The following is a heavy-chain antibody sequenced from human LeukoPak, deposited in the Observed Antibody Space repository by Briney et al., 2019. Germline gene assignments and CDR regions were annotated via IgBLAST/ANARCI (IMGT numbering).Heavy chain of an antibody. J-gene: IGHJ4*02. Sequence: GGSLRLSCAASGFTFSSYSMNWVRQAPGKGLEWVSSISSSSSYIYYADSVKGRFNISRDNAKNSLYLQMNSLRAEDTAVYYCARGCSGGSCYDWGQGTLVTVSS. CDR2: ISSSSSYI. CDR3: ARGCSGGSCYD. V-gene: IGHV3-21*01. CDR1: GFTFSSYS. D-gene: IGHD2-15*01.